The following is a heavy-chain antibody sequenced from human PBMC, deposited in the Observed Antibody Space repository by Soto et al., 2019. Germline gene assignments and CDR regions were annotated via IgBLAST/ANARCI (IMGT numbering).Heavy chain of an antibody. J-gene: IGHJ6*02. CDR3: ARDLLRSIVVVPAAITTVVYYYYGMDV. CDR2: TYYRSKWYN. CDR1: GDSVSSNSAS. D-gene: IGHD2-2*02. Sequence: QTLSLTCAISGDSVSSNSASWNWIRQSPSRGLEWLGRTYYRSKWYNDYAVSVKSRITINPDTSKNQFSLQLNSVTPEDTAVYYCARDLLRSIVVVPAAITTVVYYYYGMDVWGQGTTVTVSS. V-gene: IGHV6-1*01.